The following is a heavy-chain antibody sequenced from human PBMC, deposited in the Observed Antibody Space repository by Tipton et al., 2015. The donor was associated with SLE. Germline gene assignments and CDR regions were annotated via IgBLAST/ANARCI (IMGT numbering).Heavy chain of an antibody. CDR2: IYYSGSP. CDR3: AREDVVGATTGAFDL. D-gene: IGHD1-26*01. V-gene: IGHV4-59*11. J-gene: IGHJ3*01. Sequence: TLSLTCSVSGGSITSHYWTWIRQPPGKGLEWIGYIYYSGSPQYNPSLKSRVTISVDTSKNQFSLKVTSVTAADTATYYCAREDVVGATTGAFDLWGQGTVVTVSS. CDR1: GGSITSHY.